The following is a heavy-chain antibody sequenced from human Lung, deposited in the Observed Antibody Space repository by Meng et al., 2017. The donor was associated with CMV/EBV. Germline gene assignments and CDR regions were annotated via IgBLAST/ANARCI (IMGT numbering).Heavy chain of an antibody. CDR1: GFPFSDYY. CDR2: VNSNNDAT. V-gene: IGHV1-2*02. Sequence: QVQRVQSGAERKKPGASCKVSCTTSGFPFSDYYIHWVRQAPGQGLEWMGWVNSNNDATNYARKFQGRVSMTRDTSISTAHMELSRLMSDDTAVYYCVRSSGWSLFDYWGQGTLVTVSS. D-gene: IGHD6-19*01. J-gene: IGHJ4*02. CDR3: VRSSGWSLFDY.